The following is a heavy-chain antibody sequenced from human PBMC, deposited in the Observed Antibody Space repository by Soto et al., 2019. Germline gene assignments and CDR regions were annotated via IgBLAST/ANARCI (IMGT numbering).Heavy chain of an antibody. D-gene: IGHD6-19*01. J-gene: IGHJ5*01. V-gene: IGHV5-10-1*01. CDR3: ARHPLVAVAGPGKWFDS. CDR2: IDPRDSYI. Sequence: PGESLKISCNGSGYRFTRYWIRWVRQMPGKGLEWMWRIDPRDSYINYSPSFQGHVPISADKSISTAYRQWSSLKASDTAMYYCARHPLVAVAGPGKWFDSWGQGTLVTVSS. CDR1: GYRFTRYW.